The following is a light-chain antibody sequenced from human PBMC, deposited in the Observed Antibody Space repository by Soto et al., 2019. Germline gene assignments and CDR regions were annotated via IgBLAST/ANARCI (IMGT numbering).Light chain of an antibody. J-gene: IGKJ5*01. Sequence: EIVLTQSPGTLSLSPGERATLSCRASQSGSSSFLAWYQQKPDQAPRLLIYGASTRATGIPDRFSGSGSGTDFTLIISRLEPEDFAVYYCQQYGSSPMTFGQGTRLAIK. CDR2: GAS. CDR3: QQYGSSPMT. CDR1: QSGSSSF. V-gene: IGKV3-20*01.